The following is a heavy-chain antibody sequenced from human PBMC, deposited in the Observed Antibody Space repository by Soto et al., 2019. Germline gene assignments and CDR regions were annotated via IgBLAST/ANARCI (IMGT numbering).Heavy chain of an antibody. CDR1: GGSISSYY. D-gene: IGHD3-22*01. V-gene: IGHV4-59*01. Sequence: SETLSLTCTVSGGSISSYYWSWIRQPPGKGLEWIGYIYYSGSTNYNPSLKSRVTISVDTSKNQFSLKLSSVTAADTAVYYCARVSRGATQSLNYYYDSSGHYSYLDCWGQGTLVIVSS. CDR3: ARVSRGATQSLNYYYDSSGHYSYLDC. CDR2: IYYSGST. J-gene: IGHJ4*02.